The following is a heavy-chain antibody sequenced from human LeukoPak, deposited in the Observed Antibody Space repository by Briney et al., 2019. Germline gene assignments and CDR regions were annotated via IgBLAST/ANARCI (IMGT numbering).Heavy chain of an antibody. V-gene: IGHV3-30-3*01. CDR1: GFTFSSYA. CDR2: ISYDGSNK. D-gene: IGHD6-19*01. CDR3: ARVLPYSSGWDNYFDY. Sequence: PGGSLRLSCAASGFTFSSYAMHWVRQAPGKGLEWVAVISYDGSNKYYADSVKGRFTISRDNSKNTLYLQMNSLRAEDTAVYYCARVLPYSSGWDNYFDYWGQGTLVTVSS. J-gene: IGHJ4*02.